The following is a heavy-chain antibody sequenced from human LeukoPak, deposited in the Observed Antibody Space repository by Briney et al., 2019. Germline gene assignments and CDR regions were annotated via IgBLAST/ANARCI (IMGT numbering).Heavy chain of an antibody. CDR3: ARFGGEDYEVVFQPFDY. Sequence: PGGSLRLSCAASGFTFGGYWLNWVRQAPGKGLEWVATMNQDGSERYYVDSVKGRFTISRDNAKNSVYLQMNSLRADDTAVYYCARFGGEDYEVVFQPFDYWGQGILVTVSS. CDR2: MNQDGSER. V-gene: IGHV3-7*01. J-gene: IGHJ4*02. D-gene: IGHD3-16*01. CDR1: GFTFGGYW.